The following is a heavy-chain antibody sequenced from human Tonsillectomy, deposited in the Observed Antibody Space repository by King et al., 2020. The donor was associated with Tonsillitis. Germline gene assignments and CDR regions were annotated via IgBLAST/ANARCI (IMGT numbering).Heavy chain of an antibody. CDR1: GFTFSSYS. Sequence: QLVQSGGGLVKPGGSLRLSCAASGFTFSSYSMNWVRQAPGEGLEWVSSISSSSSYIYYADSVKGRFTISRDNAKNSLYLQMNSLRAENTAVYYCARDRRVDPGYDGKGYWFDPWGQGTLVTVSS. CDR3: ARDRRVDPGYDGKGYWFDP. J-gene: IGHJ5*02. D-gene: IGHD3-22*01. CDR2: ISSSSSYI. V-gene: IGHV3-21*01.